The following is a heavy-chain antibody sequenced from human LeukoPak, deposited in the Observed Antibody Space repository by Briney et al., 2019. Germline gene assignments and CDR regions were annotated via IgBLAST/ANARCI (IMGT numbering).Heavy chain of an antibody. CDR2: IPYAGTNK. D-gene: IGHD3-16*01. CDR3: AKDWGERWTIDY. V-gene: IGHV3-30*02. CDR1: GFTFRIDA. Sequence: PGGSLRLSSAASGFTFRIDAMHSVRQAPGKGLEWVSFIPYAGTNKYYIDSVRGRFTISRDNSKNTLYLQMNSLRAEDTAVYYCAKDWGERWTIDYWGQGTLVTVSS. J-gene: IGHJ4*02.